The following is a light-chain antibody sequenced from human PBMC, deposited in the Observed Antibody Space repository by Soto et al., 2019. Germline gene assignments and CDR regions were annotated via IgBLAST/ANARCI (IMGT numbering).Light chain of an antibody. CDR2: EVT. CDR3: SSRAGNNIV. V-gene: IGLV2-8*01. J-gene: IGLJ2*01. CDR1: SSDVGAYSF. Sequence: QSVLTQPPSASGSPGQSVTISCTGTSSDVGAYSFVSWYQQHPGKAPKLMIYEVTKRPSGVPDRFSGSKSGNTASLTVSGLQAEDEADYYCSSRAGNNIVFGGGTKLTVL.